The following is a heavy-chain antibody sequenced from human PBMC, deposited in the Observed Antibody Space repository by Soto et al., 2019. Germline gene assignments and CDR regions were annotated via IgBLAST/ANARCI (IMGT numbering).Heavy chain of an antibody. CDR2: ISAYNGNT. V-gene: IGHV1-18*04. Sequence: ASVKVSCKASGYTFTSYGISWVRQAPGQGLEWMGWISAYNGNTNYAQKLQGRVTMTTDTSTSTAYMELRSLRSDDTAVYYCARENWSSPRWLQYNYYYYYYGMDVWGQGTTVTVSS. J-gene: IGHJ6*02. CDR3: ARENWSSPRWLQYNYYYYYYGMDV. D-gene: IGHD1-1*01. CDR1: GYTFTSYG.